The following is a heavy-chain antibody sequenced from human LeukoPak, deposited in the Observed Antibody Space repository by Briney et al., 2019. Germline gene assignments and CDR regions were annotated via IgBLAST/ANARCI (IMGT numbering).Heavy chain of an antibody. CDR1: GFTFSSYG. J-gene: IGHJ6*03. V-gene: IGHV3-48*01. Sequence: GGSLRLSCAASGFTFSSYGMNWVRQAPGKGLEWVSYISTSSSTIYYADSLKGRFTISRDNAKNSLYLQMNSLRAEDTAVYYCARLYSGGLKERNPGDYYYYYYMDVWGKGTTVTVSS. CDR3: ARLYSGGLKERNPGDYYYYYYMDV. CDR2: ISTSSSTI. D-gene: IGHD2-15*01.